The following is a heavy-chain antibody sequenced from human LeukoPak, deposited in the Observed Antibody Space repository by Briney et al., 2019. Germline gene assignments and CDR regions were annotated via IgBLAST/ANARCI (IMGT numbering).Heavy chain of an antibody. CDR2: IWNDGSNK. CDR3: ARSRGGSSSGVGDNFDH. CDR1: GFTLSTYS. D-gene: IGHD6-6*01. V-gene: IGHV3-33*08. Sequence: PGGSLRLSCAASGFTLSTYSMNWVRQAPGKGLEWVAVIWNDGSNKYYEDSVKGRFTISRDSSKNTLELQMNSLRAEDTAVYYCARSRGGSSSGVGDNFDHWGQGTLVTVSS. J-gene: IGHJ4*02.